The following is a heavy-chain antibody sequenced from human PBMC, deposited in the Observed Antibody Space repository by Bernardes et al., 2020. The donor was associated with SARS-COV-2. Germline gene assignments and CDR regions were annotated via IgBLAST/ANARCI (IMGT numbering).Heavy chain of an antibody. D-gene: IGHD6-6*01. CDR3: ARGWGSSSYWFDP. J-gene: IGHJ5*02. CDR1: GGSISSSNW. V-gene: IGHV4-4*02. Sequence: SETLSLTCAVSGGSISSSNWWSWVRQPPGKGLEWIGEIYHSGSTNYNPSLKSRVTISVDKSKNQFSLKLSSVTAADTAVYYCARGWGSSSYWFDPWGQGTLVTVSS. CDR2: IYHSGST.